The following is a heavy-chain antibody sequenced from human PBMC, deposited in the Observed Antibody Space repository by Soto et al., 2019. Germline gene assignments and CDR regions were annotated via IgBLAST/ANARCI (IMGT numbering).Heavy chain of an antibody. CDR2: IYYSGST. Sequence: SETLSLTCTVSGGSISSYYWSWIRQPPGKGLEWIGYIYYSGSTNYNPSLKSRVTISVDTSKNQFSLKLSSVTAADTAVYYCARADGETARTFDYCGQGPLVTVSS. CDR1: GGSISSYY. D-gene: IGHD5-18*01. J-gene: IGHJ4*02. CDR3: ARADGETARTFDY. V-gene: IGHV4-59*01.